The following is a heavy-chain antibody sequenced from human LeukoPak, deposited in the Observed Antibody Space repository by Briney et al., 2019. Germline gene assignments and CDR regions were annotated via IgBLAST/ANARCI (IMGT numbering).Heavy chain of an antibody. CDR2: ISASGGST. D-gene: IGHD5-18*01. Sequence: GGSLRLSCAASGFTFSSYAMSWVRQAPGKGLEWVSAISASGGSTYYADSVKGRFTISRDNSQNTLYLQVNSLRAEDTAVYYCARDPGYSSGNWFDPWGQGTLVTVSS. V-gene: IGHV3-23*01. J-gene: IGHJ5*02. CDR1: GFTFSSYA. CDR3: ARDPGYSSGNWFDP.